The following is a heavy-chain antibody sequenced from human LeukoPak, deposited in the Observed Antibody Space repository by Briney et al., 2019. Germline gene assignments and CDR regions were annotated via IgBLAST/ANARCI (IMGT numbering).Heavy chain of an antibody. Sequence: GESLKISCKGSGDSFTSYWIGWVRQMPGKGLEWMGIIYPGDSDTRYSPSFQGQVTISADKSISTAYLQWSSLKASDTAMYYCARLYGSGSYVNFYYYYGMDVWGKGTTVTVSS. D-gene: IGHD3-10*01. CDR2: IYPGDSDT. J-gene: IGHJ6*04. V-gene: IGHV5-51*01. CDR1: GDSFTSYW. CDR3: ARLYGSGSYVNFYYYYGMDV.